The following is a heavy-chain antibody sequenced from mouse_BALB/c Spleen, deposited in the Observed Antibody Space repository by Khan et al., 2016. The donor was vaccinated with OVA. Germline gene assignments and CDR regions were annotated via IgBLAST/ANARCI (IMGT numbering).Heavy chain of an antibody. J-gene: IGHJ3*01. Sequence: QIQLVQSGPELKKPGETVKISCKASGYTFTNYGMNWVKQAPGQGLKWMGWINTYNGEPTYADDFKGRVAFTLETSASTAYLQINNLKNEDTAAYFCARSNGNYWFAYWGQGTLVTVSA. CDR2: INTYNGEP. CDR3: ARSNGNYWFAY. D-gene: IGHD2-1*01. V-gene: IGHV9-3-1*01. CDR1: GYTFTNYG.